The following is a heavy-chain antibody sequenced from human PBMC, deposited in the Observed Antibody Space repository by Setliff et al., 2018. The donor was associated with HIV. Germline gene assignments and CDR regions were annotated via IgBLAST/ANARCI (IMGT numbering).Heavy chain of an antibody. V-gene: IGHV4-39*01. Sequence: KASETLSLTCTVFGASLSKSTYYWGWIRQPPGKGMEWIGTMYSSGTTYYNPSLKSRVTISVDTAKNQFSLRLTSVTAADTAIYFCGRLSDTAMASFDSWGQGTLVTVSS. CDR2: MYSSGTT. CDR1: GASLSKSTYY. J-gene: IGHJ4*02. CDR3: GRLSDTAMASFDS. D-gene: IGHD5-18*01.